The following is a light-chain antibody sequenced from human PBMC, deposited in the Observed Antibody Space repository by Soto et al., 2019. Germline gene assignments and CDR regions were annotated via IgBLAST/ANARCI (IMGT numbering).Light chain of an antibody. CDR1: QSISSW. CDR2: KAS. V-gene: IGKV1-5*03. CDR3: QQYNSYSTWT. Sequence: DIPMTQSPSTLSASVGDRVTITCRASQSISSWLAWYQQKPGKAPKLLIYKASSLESGVPSRFSGSGSGTKFTLTISSLQPDDFATYYCQQYNSYSTWTFGQGTKVEIK. J-gene: IGKJ1*01.